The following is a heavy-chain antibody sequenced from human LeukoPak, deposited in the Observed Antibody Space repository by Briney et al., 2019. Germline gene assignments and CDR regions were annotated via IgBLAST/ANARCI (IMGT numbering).Heavy chain of an antibody. CDR1: GFTFSSYW. CDR3: AREIPTWELLRYYGMDV. J-gene: IGHJ6*02. Sequence: GGSLRLSCAASGFTFSSYWMHWVRQAPGKGLVWVSRINSDGSSTSYADSVKGRFTISRDNAKNTLYLQMNSLRAKDTAVYYCAREIPTWELLRYYGMDVWGQGTTVTVSS. CDR2: INSDGSST. V-gene: IGHV3-74*01. D-gene: IGHD1-26*01.